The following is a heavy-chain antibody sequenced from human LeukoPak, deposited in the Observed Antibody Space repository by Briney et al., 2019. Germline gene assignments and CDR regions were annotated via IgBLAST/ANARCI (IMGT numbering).Heavy chain of an antibody. CDR3: ARAGSPKDGHHLN. V-gene: IGHV1-46*01. CDR2: INPSGGST. D-gene: IGHD5-24*01. J-gene: IGHJ4*02. CDR1: GYTFTSYY. Sequence: ASVKVSCKASGYTFTSYYMHWVRQAPGQGLEWMGIINPSGGSTSYAQKFQGRVTMTRDTSISTAYMELSRLRPDDTAVYYCARAGSPKDGHHLNWGQGTLVTVSS.